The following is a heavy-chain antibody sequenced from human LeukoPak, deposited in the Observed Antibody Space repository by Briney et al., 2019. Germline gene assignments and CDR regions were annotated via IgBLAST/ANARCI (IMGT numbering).Heavy chain of an antibody. V-gene: IGHV3-33*06. Sequence: GGSLRLSCATSGFSFSHYRMHGVRQAPGKGLEWVAVIWSDGSNRYYGDPVKGRFTISRDNFQRTVYLQMNSLRAEDTAVYYCAKDAQRGFNYSNSLDNWGQGTLVTVSS. D-gene: IGHD4-11*01. CDR1: GFSFSHYR. J-gene: IGHJ4*02. CDR3: AKDAQRGFNYSNSLDN. CDR2: IWSDGSNR.